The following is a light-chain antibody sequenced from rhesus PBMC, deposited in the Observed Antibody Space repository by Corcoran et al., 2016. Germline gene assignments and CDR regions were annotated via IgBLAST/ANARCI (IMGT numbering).Light chain of an antibody. J-gene: IGKJ4*01. CDR3: QQHNSHPLT. CDR1: QGIISY. V-gene: IGKV1-28*03. Sequence: DIQMTQSPSSLSASVGDTVTITCRASQGIISYLNWFQQKPGKAPKLLIYAASSLQSGVPSRFSGSGSGTDFTLTISSLQPEDVAAYYCQQHNSHPLTFGGGTKVEIK. CDR2: AAS.